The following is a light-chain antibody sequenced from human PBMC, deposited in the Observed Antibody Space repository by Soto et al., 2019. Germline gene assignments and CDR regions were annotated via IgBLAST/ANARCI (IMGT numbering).Light chain of an antibody. Sequence: ALTQRAAVSGSPGQWITISCPGTSSDDGGYNYVSWYQQHPGKAPKLMIYEVSNRPSGVSNRFSGSKSGNTASLTISGLQAEDEADYYCSSYTSSSTLYVFGTGTKVTVL. CDR3: SSYTSSSTLYV. V-gene: IGLV2-14*01. CDR1: SSDDGGYNY. CDR2: EVS. J-gene: IGLJ1*01.